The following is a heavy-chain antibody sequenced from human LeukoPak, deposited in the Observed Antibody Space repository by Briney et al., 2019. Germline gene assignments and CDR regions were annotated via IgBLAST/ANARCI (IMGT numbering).Heavy chain of an antibody. CDR3: ARGPQYCSSTSCYTRDYYYGMDV. CDR2: IYTSGST. CDR1: GGSISSYY. D-gene: IGHD2-2*02. V-gene: IGHV4-4*07. J-gene: IGHJ6*02. Sequence: SETLSLTCTVSGGSISSYYWGWIRQPAGKGLEWIGRIYTSGSTNYNPSLKSRVTMSVDTSKNQFSLKLSSVTAADTAVYYCARGPQYCSSTSCYTRDYYYGMDVWGQGTTVTVSS.